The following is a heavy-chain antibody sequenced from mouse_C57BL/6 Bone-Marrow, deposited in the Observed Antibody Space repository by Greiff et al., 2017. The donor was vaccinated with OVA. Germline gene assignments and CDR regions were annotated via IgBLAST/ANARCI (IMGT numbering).Heavy chain of an antibody. V-gene: IGHV1-11*01. CDR2: IYPVRGET. CDR3: PIYYGYDVWFAY. D-gene: IGHD2-2*01. Sequence: QVQLVESGAELASPGASVTLSCKASGYTFTDHIMNWVKKRPGHGLEWIGRIYPVRGETNYHQKFMGKAPFSVDRSSSTVYMVVNSLTAEDPAVYYWPIYYGYDVWFAYWGQGTLVTVSA. J-gene: IGHJ3*01. CDR1: GYTFTDHI.